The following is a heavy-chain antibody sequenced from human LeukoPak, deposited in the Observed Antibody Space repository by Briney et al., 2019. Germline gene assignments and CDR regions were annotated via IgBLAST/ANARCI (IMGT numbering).Heavy chain of an antibody. CDR1: GGTFSSYA. CDR2: IIPIFGTT. Sequence: GASVKVSCKASGGTFSSYAISWVRQAPGQGLEWMGGIIPIFGTTNYAQKFQGRVTITADESTSTAYMELSSLRSEDTAVYYCARGCSGGSCYGPVDYWGQGTLVTVSS. V-gene: IGHV1-69*13. J-gene: IGHJ4*02. D-gene: IGHD2-15*01. CDR3: ARGCSGGSCYGPVDY.